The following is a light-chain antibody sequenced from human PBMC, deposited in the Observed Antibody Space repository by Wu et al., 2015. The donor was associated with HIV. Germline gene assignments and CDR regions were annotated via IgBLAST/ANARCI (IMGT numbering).Light chain of an antibody. J-gene: IGKJ2*03. V-gene: IGKV3-20*01. Sequence: CRAESECGPSSYVELGISRKPRARRPQGRSSMGGVPAGATGIPDRFSGSASGTDFTLTISRLEPEDLAVYYCQLFDRSPPMYRFGRGTKLEIK. CDR2: GGV. CDR1: ECGPSSY. CDR3: QLFDRSPPMYR.